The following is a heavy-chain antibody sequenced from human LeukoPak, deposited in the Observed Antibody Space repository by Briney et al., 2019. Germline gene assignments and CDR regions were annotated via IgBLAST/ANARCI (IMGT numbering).Heavy chain of an antibody. V-gene: IGHV4-59*08. CDR1: GGSISSYY. CDR3: ATISRSSRTFDY. J-gene: IGHJ4*02. Sequence: SETLSLTCTVSGGSISSYYWSWIRQPPGKGLEWIGYIYYSGSSNYNPSLKSRVTISVDTSKNQFSLKLSSVTAADTAVYYCATISRSSRTFDYWGQGTLVTVSS. CDR2: IYYSGSS. D-gene: IGHD6-13*01.